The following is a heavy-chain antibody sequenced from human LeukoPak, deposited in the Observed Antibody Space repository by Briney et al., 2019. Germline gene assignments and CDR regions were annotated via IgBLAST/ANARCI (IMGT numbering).Heavy chain of an antibody. CDR3: AREGWDGSGSYYFDY. CDR2: INAGNGNT. CDR1: GYTFTSYG. D-gene: IGHD3-10*01. V-gene: IGHV1-3*01. J-gene: IGHJ4*02. Sequence: ASVKVSCKAFGYTFTSYGITWVRQAPGQRLEWMGWINAGNGNTKYSQKFQGRVTITRDTSASTAYMELSSLRSEDTAVYYCAREGWDGSGSYYFDYWGQGTLVTVSS.